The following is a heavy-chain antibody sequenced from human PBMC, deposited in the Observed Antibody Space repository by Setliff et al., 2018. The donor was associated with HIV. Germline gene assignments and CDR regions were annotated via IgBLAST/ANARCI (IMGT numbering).Heavy chain of an antibody. CDR3: ARLRLFSSALDY. CDR2: IKQDGSET. CDR1: ESTFSNYW. D-gene: IGHD2-2*01. V-gene: IGHV3-7*01. Sequence: GGSLRLSCTASESTFSNYWMSWVRQAPEKGLEWVANIKQDGSETYYLGSVKGRFTLSRDNSRNTLFLQMNSLRPEDTAVFYCARLRLFSSALDYWGQGTLVTVSS. J-gene: IGHJ4*02.